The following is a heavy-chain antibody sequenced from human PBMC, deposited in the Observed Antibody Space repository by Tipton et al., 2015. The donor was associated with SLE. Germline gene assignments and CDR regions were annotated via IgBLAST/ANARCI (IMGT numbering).Heavy chain of an antibody. CDR1: GFTFSSYA. Sequence: SLRLSCAASGFTFSSYAMSWVRQAPGKGLEWVSAISGSGGSTYYADSVKGRFTISRDNSKNTLYLQMNSLRAEDTAVYYCAKDPVMTTVTTGWYFDLWGRGTPVTVSS. V-gene: IGHV3-23*01. CDR2: ISGSGGST. D-gene: IGHD4-17*01. CDR3: AKDPVMTTVTTGWYFDL. J-gene: IGHJ2*01.